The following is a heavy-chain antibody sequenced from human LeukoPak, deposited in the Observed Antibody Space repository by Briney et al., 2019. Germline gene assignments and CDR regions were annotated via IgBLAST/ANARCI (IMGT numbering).Heavy chain of an antibody. CDR2: SSSGGANT. V-gene: IGHV3-23*01. Sequence: GGSLRLSCAASGFTFSEYALVWVRQAPGKGPEWVSASSSGGANTLYADAVKGRFTISRDNSKNTLYLQMDSLRAEDTAVYFCGRDPNGDYVGAFEFWGHGTMVTVSS. CDR1: GFTFSEYA. CDR3: GRDPNGDYVGAFEF. D-gene: IGHD4-17*01. J-gene: IGHJ3*01.